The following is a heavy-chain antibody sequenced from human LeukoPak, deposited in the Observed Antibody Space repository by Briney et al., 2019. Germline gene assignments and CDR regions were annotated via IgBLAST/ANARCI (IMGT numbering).Heavy chain of an antibody. CDR3: ARDPVRWSIAPDADV. D-gene: IGHD2-15*01. V-gene: IGHV3-74*01. CDR1: GVSFSSYW. J-gene: IGHJ6*02. CDR2: INSDGSST. Sequence: GGSLRLSCAASGVSFSSYWMLWGRQAPGKGLVWVSRINSDGSSTHYADPVKGRFTVSRDNAKNTLYLQMNSLRAEDTAVYYCARDPVRWSIAPDADVWGQGTTVTVSS.